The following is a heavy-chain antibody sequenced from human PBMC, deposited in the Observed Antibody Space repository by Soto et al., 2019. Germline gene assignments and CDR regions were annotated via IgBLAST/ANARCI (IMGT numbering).Heavy chain of an antibody. CDR2: IYYSGST. V-gene: IGHV4-39*01. CDR3: DLAYYYYYGMDV. Sequence: SETLSRTCTVSGGSISSSIYYWGWIRQPPGKVLEWIGSIYYSGSTYYNPSLKSRVTISVDTSKNQFSLKLSSVTAADTAVYYCDLAYYYYYGMDVWGQGTTVTVSS. J-gene: IGHJ6*02. CDR1: GGSISSSIYY.